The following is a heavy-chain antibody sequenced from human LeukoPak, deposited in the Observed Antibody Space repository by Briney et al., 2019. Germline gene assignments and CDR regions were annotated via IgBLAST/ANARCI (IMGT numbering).Heavy chain of an antibody. V-gene: IGHV3-74*03. D-gene: IGHD3-9*01. CDR1: GFTFNKYY. Sequence: GGSLRLSCTASGFTFNKYYMQWVRQVPGKGLVWVSRINVDGSSTTYADSVRGRFTISRDTAKSTLYLQMSRLRVEDTAVYYCARSDIFTNYGMDVWGQGTTVTVSS. CDR3: ARSDIFTNYGMDV. J-gene: IGHJ6*02. CDR2: INVDGSST.